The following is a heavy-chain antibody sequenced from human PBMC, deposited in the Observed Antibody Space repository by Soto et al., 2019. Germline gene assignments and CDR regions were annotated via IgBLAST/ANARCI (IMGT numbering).Heavy chain of an antibody. Sequence: SETLSLTCAVSGYSISSGYYCGWIRQPPGKGLEWIGSTYHSGSTYYNPSLKSRVTISVDTSKNQFSLKLSSVTAADTAVYYCARVGGGDYYGSGSYYNNWFDPWGQGTLVTVSS. CDR3: ARVGGGDYYGSGSYYNNWFDP. D-gene: IGHD3-10*01. J-gene: IGHJ5*02. CDR1: GYSISSGYY. V-gene: IGHV4-38-2*01. CDR2: TYHSGST.